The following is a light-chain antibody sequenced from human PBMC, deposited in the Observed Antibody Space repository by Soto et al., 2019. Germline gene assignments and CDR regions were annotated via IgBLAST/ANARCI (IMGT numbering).Light chain of an antibody. Sequence: QSALTQPASVSGSPGQSITISCTGTSSDVGGYNYVSWYQQHPGKAPKLMIYEVSNRPSGVSNRFSGSKSGNTASLTISGLQAEDEADYYCQVWDSSADHVVFAGGTKLTVL. CDR3: QVWDSSADHVV. CDR2: EVS. V-gene: IGLV2-14*01. J-gene: IGLJ2*01. CDR1: SSDVGGYNY.